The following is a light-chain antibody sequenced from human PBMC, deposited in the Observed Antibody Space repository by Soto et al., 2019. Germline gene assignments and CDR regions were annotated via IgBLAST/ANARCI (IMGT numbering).Light chain of an antibody. CDR2: EGS. Sequence: QSVLTQPASVSGSPGQSITISCTGNSRDVGSYNLVSWYQQHPGKAPKLMIYEGSKRPSGVSNRFSGSKSGNTASLTISGLQAEDEADYYCCSYAGSSTWVFGGGTKVTVL. CDR1: SRDVGSYNL. CDR3: CSYAGSSTWV. V-gene: IGLV2-23*01. J-gene: IGLJ2*01.